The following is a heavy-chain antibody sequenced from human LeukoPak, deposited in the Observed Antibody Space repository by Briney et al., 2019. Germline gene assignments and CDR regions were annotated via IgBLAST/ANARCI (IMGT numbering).Heavy chain of an antibody. V-gene: IGHV3-33*01. CDR1: GFTFNSYG. CDR3: ARWASSQATYFFDY. J-gene: IGHJ4*02. Sequence: GRSLRLSCAASGFTFNSYGMHWVRQAPGKGLEWVAVIWYDGSYKYYADSVKGRFTISKDNSKNTLELQMSSLRADDTAVYYCARWASSQATYFFDYWGQGTLVTVSS. D-gene: IGHD1-26*01. CDR2: IWYDGSYK.